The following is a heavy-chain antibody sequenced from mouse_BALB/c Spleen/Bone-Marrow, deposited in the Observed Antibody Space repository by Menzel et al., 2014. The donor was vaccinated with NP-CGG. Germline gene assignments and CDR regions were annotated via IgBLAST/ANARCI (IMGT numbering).Heavy chain of an antibody. CDR2: INSGSSTI. D-gene: IGHD4-1*01. CDR3: TRGGNWDDFDY. V-gene: IGHV5-17*02. CDR1: GFTFSSFG. J-gene: IGHJ2*01. Sequence: EVMLVESGGGLVQPGGSRKLSCAASGFTFSSFGMHWVRQAPEKGLEWVAYINSGSSTIYYADTVKGRFTISRDNPKNTLFLQMTRLRSEDTAMYYCTRGGNWDDFDYWGQGTTLAVSS.